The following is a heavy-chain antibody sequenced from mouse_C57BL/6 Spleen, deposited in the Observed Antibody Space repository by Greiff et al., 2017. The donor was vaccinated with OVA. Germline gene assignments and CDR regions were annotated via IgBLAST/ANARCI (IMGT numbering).Heavy chain of an antibody. V-gene: IGHV5-16*01. D-gene: IGHD2-1*01. J-gene: IGHJ2*01. Sequence: EVKLVESEGGLVQPGSSMKLSCTASGFTFSDYYMAWVRQVPEKGLEWVANINYDGSSTYYLDSLKSRFIISRDNAKNILYLQMSSLKSEDTATYYCARADYGNYGFDYWGQGTTLTVSS. CDR2: INYDGSST. CDR3: ARADYGNYGFDY. CDR1: GFTFSDYY.